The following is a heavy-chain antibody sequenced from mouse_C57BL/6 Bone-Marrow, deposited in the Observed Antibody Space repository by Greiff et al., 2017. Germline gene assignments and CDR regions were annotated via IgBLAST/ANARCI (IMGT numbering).Heavy chain of an antibody. CDR3: ARGGYYGFAY. CDR2: FNPGSGGT. J-gene: IGHJ3*01. CDR1: GYAFTNYL. V-gene: IGHV1-54*01. D-gene: IGHD1-1*01. Sequence: VQLQQSGAELVRPGTSVKVSCKASGYAFTNYLIEWVKQRPGQGLEWIGVFNPGSGGTNYNETFKGKATLTADKSSSTAYMQLSSLTSEDSAVYFCARGGYYGFAYWGQGTLVTVSA.